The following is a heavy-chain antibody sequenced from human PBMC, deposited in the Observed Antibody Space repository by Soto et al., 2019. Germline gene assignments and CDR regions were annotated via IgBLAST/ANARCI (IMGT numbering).Heavy chain of an antibody. CDR2: ISYDGSNK. Sequence: GGSLRLSCAASGFTFSSYGMHWVRQAPGKGLEWVAVISYDGSNKYYADSVKGRFTISRDNSKNTLYLQINSLRAEDTAVYYCAKDPRYCSSTSCYVNYYYYYMDVWGKGTTVTVSS. CDR1: GFTFSSYG. V-gene: IGHV3-30*18. CDR3: AKDPRYCSSTSCYVNYYYYYMDV. D-gene: IGHD2-2*01. J-gene: IGHJ6*03.